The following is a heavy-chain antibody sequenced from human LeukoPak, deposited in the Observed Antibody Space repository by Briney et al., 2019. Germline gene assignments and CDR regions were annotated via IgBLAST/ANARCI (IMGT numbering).Heavy chain of an antibody. Sequence: GGSLRLSCAASGFTFSSYGMHWVRQAPGKGLEWVAFIRYDGSNKYYADSVKGRFTISRDNSKNTLYLQMNSLRAEDTAVYYCASEIMITFGGVIVTDYWGQGTLVTVSS. CDR1: GFTFSSYG. CDR2: IRYDGSNK. CDR3: ASEIMITFGGVIVTDY. J-gene: IGHJ4*02. D-gene: IGHD3-16*02. V-gene: IGHV3-30*02.